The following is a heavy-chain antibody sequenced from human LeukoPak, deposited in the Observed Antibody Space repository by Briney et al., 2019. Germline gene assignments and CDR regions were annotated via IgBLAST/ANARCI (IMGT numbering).Heavy chain of an antibody. D-gene: IGHD6-19*01. CDR2: ISSSSSTI. CDR3: ARQRPHSTYSSGWYYFDY. CDR1: GFTFSSYS. V-gene: IGHV3-48*02. J-gene: IGHJ4*02. Sequence: GGSLRLSCAASGFTFSSYSMNWVRQAPGKGLEWVSSISSSSSTIYYADSVKGRFTISRDNAKNSLYLQMNSLRDEDTAVYYCARQRPHSTYSSGWYYFDYWGQGTLVTVSS.